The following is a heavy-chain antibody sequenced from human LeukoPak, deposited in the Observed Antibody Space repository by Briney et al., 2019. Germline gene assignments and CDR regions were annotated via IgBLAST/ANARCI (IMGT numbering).Heavy chain of an antibody. CDR1: GGSISSSSYY. J-gene: IGHJ4*02. V-gene: IGHV4-39*01. CDR3: ARTPMGYGDYLY. CDR2: IYYSGST. Sequence: KPSETLSLTCTVSGGSISSSSYYWGWIRQPPGKGLEWIGSIYYSGSTYYNPSLKSRVTISVDTSKNQFSLKLSSVTAADTAVYYCARTPMGYGDYLYWDQGTLVTVSS. D-gene: IGHD4-17*01.